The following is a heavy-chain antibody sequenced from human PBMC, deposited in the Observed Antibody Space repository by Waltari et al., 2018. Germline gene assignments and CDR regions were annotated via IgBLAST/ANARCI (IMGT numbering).Heavy chain of an antibody. J-gene: IGHJ3*02. Sequence: QVQLVQSGAEVKKPGSSVKVSCKASGGTFSSYAISWVRQAPGQGLEWMGVIIPIFGTANYAQKFQGRVTITADKSTSTAYMELSSLRSEDTAVYYCARHVGSNYYDSSGSDAFDIWGQGTMVTVSS. CDR3: ARHVGSNYYDSSGSDAFDI. D-gene: IGHD3-22*01. CDR2: IIPIFGTA. V-gene: IGHV1-69*14. CDR1: GGTFSSYA.